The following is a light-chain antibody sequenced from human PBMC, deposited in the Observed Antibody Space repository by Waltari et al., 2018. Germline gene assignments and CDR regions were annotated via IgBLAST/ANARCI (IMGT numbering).Light chain of an antibody. Sequence: EIVLTQSPGTLSLFPGERATLSCRARQSVHNNYLAWYQQKPGQAPRLLIYGASTRATAIPDRFSGSGSGTDFTLTISRLEPEDCAVYFCQQYARTPPTFGGGTKVEIK. CDR2: GAS. V-gene: IGKV3-20*01. CDR1: QSVHNNY. J-gene: IGKJ4*01. CDR3: QQYARTPPT.